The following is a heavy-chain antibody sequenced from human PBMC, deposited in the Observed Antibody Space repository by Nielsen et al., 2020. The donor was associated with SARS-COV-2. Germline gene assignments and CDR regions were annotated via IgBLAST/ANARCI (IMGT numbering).Heavy chain of an antibody. V-gene: IGHV3-11*05. CDR2: ISDSSSYT. D-gene: IGHD3-10*01. CDR1: GFTFSDYY. Sequence: GESLKISCAASGFTFSDYYMSWIRQAPGKGLEWVSYISDSSSYTNYAESVKGRFTISRDNAKSSLFLQMNSLRADDTARYYCARGSGMGVWGQGTAVIVSS. J-gene: IGHJ6*02. CDR3: ARGSGMGV.